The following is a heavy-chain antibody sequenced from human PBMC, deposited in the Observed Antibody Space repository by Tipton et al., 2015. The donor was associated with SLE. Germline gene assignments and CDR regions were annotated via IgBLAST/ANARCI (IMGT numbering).Heavy chain of an antibody. CDR3: ARDSDRDPGTYFDY. D-gene: IGHD3-10*01. Sequence: SVKGRFTISGDNSKNTLYLQMNSLRAEDTAVYYCARDSDRDPGTYFDYWGQGTLVTVSS. V-gene: IGHV3-30*01. J-gene: IGHJ4*02.